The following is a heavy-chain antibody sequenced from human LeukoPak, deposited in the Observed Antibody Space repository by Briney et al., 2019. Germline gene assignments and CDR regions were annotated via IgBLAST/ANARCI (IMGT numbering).Heavy chain of an antibody. CDR3: AKDRCSSTSCYGSFDY. D-gene: IGHD2-2*01. J-gene: IGHJ4*02. CDR1: GSTFGDYA. Sequence: GGSLRLSCTASGSTFGDYAMSWFRQAPGKGLEWVGFIRSKAYGGTTEYAASVKGRFTISRDDSKSIAYLQMNSLRAEDTAVYYCAKDRCSSTSCYGSFDYWGQGTLVTVSS. CDR2: IRSKAYGGTT. V-gene: IGHV3-49*03.